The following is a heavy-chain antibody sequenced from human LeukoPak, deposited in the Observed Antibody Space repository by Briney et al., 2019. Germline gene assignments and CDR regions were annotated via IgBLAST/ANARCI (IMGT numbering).Heavy chain of an antibody. J-gene: IGHJ4*02. Sequence: PGGSLRLSCAVSGFTFGNYGMHWVRQAPGKGLEWVALISYDGSSEYYAGSVKGRFTISRDNSKNTLYLQMNSLRAEDTAVYYCARDSGIVVVVAATGTFDYWGQGTLVTVSS. CDR2: ISYDGSSE. CDR3: ARDSGIVVVVAATGTFDY. V-gene: IGHV3-30*03. CDR1: GFTFGNYG. D-gene: IGHD2-15*01.